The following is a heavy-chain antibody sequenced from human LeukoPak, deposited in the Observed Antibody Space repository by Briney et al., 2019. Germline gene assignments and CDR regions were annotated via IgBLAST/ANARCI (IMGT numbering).Heavy chain of an antibody. CDR3: ARDGGGFGELPFDY. D-gene: IGHD3-10*01. J-gene: IGHJ4*02. Sequence: APMKVSCKASGYTFTSYGISWVRQAPGQGLEWMGWISAYNGNTNYAQKLQGRVTMTTDTSTSTAYMELRSLRSDDTAVYYCARDGGGFGELPFDYWGQGTLVTVSS. CDR1: GYTFTSYG. CDR2: ISAYNGNT. V-gene: IGHV1-18*01.